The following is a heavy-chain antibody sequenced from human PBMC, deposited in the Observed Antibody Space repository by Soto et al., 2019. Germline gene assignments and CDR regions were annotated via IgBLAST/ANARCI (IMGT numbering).Heavy chain of an antibody. CDR3: AKDNCVRPSCYRLYNWFGP. D-gene: IGHD2-2*01. CDR1: GFTFSSYG. V-gene: IGHV3-30*18. J-gene: IGHJ5*02. CDR2: IAYDGSNK. Sequence: QVQLVESGGGVVQPGRSLRLSCVASGFTFSSYGMHWVRQAPGKGLEWVAVIAYDGSNKYYADSVKGRFTISRDNSKNTLFLHMNSLRAEDTAVYHCAKDNCVRPSCYRLYNWFGPWGQGNMVTVSS.